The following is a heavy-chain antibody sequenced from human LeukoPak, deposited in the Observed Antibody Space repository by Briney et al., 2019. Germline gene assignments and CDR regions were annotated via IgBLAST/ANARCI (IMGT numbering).Heavy chain of an antibody. J-gene: IGHJ4*02. V-gene: IGHV3-48*04. CDR2: ISSSSSTI. CDR1: GFTFSSYS. CDR3: AKEPPPTYYDFWSGSAHFDY. D-gene: IGHD3-3*01. Sequence: PGGSLRLSCAASGFTFSSYSMNWVRQAPGKGLEWVSYISSSSSTIYYADSVKGRFTISRDNAKNSLYLQMNSLRAEDTAVYYCAKEPPPTYYDFWSGSAHFDYWGREPWSPSPQ.